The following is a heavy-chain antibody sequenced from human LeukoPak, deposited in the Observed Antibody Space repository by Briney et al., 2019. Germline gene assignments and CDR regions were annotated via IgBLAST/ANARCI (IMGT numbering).Heavy chain of an antibody. Sequence: SETLSLTCAVYGGSFSGYYWSWIRQPPGKGLEWIGEINHSGSTNYNPSLKSRVTISVDTSKNQFSLKLSSVTAADTAVNYCARLPIQPTVLDIWGQGTMVTVSS. CDR1: GGSFSGYY. CDR3: ARLPIQPTVLDI. D-gene: IGHD5-18*01. CDR2: INHSGST. J-gene: IGHJ3*02. V-gene: IGHV4-34*01.